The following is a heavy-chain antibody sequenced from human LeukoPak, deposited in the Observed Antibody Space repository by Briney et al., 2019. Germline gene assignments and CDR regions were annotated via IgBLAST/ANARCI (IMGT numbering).Heavy chain of an antibody. Sequence: GRSLRLSCAASGFTFSSYGMHWVRQAPGKGLEWVSSISSSSSYIYYADSVKGRFTISRDNAKNSLYLQMNSLRAEDTAVYYCARVWDSGYDIHMYYFDYWGQGTLVTVSS. J-gene: IGHJ4*02. D-gene: IGHD5-12*01. V-gene: IGHV3-21*01. CDR2: ISSSSSYI. CDR1: GFTFSSYG. CDR3: ARVWDSGYDIHMYYFDY.